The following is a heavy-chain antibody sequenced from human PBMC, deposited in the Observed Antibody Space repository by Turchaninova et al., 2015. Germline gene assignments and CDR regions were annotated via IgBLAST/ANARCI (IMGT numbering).Heavy chain of an antibody. V-gene: IGHV5-51*03. D-gene: IGHD3-22*01. Sequence: EVQLVQSGAEVKKPGDSLKISCKGSGYSFTSYWIGWVRQMPGKGLEWMGIIYPGDSASRYSLSFQGQVTISAAESTSTAYRRRGILEASDTAMYYCARRTYDSSLGDDYWGQGTLVTVSS. CDR2: IYPGDSAS. J-gene: IGHJ4*02. CDR1: GYSFTSYW. CDR3: ARRTYDSSLGDDY.